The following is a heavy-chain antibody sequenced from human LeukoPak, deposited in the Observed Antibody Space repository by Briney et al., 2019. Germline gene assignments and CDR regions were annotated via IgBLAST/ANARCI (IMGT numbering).Heavy chain of an antibody. J-gene: IGHJ3*02. D-gene: IGHD3-10*01. Sequence: GGSLRLSCAASGFTFSSYGMTGVRQAPGKGRDWVSYITGSGTRTYYADSVKGRLTISRDNSKNTLYLQMNSLRAEDTAVYFCAKLLVRDSDAFDIWGQGTMVTVSS. CDR1: GFTFSSYG. CDR3: AKLLVRDSDAFDI. V-gene: IGHV3-23*01. CDR2: ITGSGTRT.